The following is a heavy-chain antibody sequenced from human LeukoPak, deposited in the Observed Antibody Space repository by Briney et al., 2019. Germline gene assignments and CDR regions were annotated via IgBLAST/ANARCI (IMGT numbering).Heavy chain of an antibody. CDR1: GFTFSSCA. V-gene: IGHV3-23*01. CDR3: ARDPVVVAATPFDY. J-gene: IGHJ4*02. Sequence: GGSLRLSCVASGFTFSSCAMSWVRQAPGKGLECVSTISGTGGSTYYADSVKGRFTISRDNSKNTLYLQMSSLRAEDTAVYYCARDPVVVAATPFDYWGQGTLVTVSS. CDR2: ISGTGGST. D-gene: IGHD2-15*01.